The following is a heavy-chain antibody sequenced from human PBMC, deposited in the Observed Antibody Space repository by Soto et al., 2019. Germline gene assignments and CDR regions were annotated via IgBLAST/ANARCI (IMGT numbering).Heavy chain of an antibody. D-gene: IGHD3-22*01. J-gene: IGHJ5*02. CDR2: IYHSGST. V-gene: IGHV4-4*02. CDR1: GGSISSSNW. Sequence: SETLSLTCAVSGGSISSSNWWSWVRQPPGKGLEWIGEIYHSGSTNYNPSLKSRVTISVDKSKNQFSLKLSSVTAADTAVYYCARVPGDISGYYLNWFDPWGQGTLVTVSS. CDR3: ARVPGDISGYYLNWFDP.